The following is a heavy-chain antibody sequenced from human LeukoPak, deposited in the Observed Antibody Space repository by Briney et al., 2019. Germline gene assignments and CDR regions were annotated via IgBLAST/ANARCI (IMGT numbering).Heavy chain of an antibody. CDR1: GYTFTSYG. D-gene: IGHD3-3*01. CDR2: ISAYNGNT. J-gene: IGHJ6*02. V-gene: IGHV1-18*01. Sequence: ASVKVSCKASGYTFTSYGISWVRQAPGQGLEWMGWISAYNGNTNYAQKLQGRVIMTTDTSTSTAYMELRSLRSEDTAVYYCARGPDSYYDFWSGYSSYYYYGMDVWGQGTTVTVSS. CDR3: ARGPDSYYDFWSGYSSYYYYGMDV.